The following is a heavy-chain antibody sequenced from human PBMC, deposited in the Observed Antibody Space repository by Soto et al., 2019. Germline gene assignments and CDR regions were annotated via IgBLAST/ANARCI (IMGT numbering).Heavy chain of an antibody. J-gene: IGHJ4*02. CDR2: ISGSGGST. Sequence: GGSLRLSCAASGFTFSSYAMSWVRQAPGKGLEWVSAISGSGGSTYYADSVKGRFTISRDNSKNTLYLQMNSLRAEDTAVYYCATGRRGSGSSDYWGQGTLVTVSS. D-gene: IGHD3-10*01. V-gene: IGHV3-23*01. CDR1: GFTFSSYA. CDR3: ATGRRGSGSSDY.